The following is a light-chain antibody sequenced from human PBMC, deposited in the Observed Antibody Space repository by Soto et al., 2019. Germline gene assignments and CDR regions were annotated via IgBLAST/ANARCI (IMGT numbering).Light chain of an antibody. CDR3: SSYTGSSTPL. CDR1: SSDVGGYNY. CDR2: DVS. J-gene: IGLJ2*01. Sequence: QSALTQPASVSGSPGQSITISCTGTSSDVGGYNYVSWYQQEPGKAPKLMIYDVSNRPSGVSNRFSGSKSGNTASLTISGLQAEDEADYYCSSYTGSSTPLFGGGTKLTVL. V-gene: IGLV2-14*01.